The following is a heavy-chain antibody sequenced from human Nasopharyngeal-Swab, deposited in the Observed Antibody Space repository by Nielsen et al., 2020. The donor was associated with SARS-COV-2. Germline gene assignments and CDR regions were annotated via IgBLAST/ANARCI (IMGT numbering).Heavy chain of an antibody. J-gene: IGHJ4*02. V-gene: IGHV3-23*01. CDR3: AKSQHIVVVTAMPS. CDR2: ISGSGGST. CDR1: GLTFSSYA. Sequence: GESLKISCAASGLTFSSYAMSWVRQAPGKGLEWVSAISGSGGSTYYADSVKGRFTISRDNSKNTLYLQMNSLRAEDTAVYYCAKSQHIVVVTAMPSWGQGTLVTVSS. D-gene: IGHD2-21*02.